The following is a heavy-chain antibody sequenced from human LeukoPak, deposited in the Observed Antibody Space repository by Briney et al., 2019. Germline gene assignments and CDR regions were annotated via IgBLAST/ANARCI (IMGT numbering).Heavy chain of an antibody. D-gene: IGHD2-2*01. V-gene: IGHV1-46*01. J-gene: IGHJ6*02. CDR3: ARDRRVVVPAATYYYGMDV. CDR1: GYTFTSYY. Sequence: GASVKVSCKASGYTFTSYYMHWVRQAPGQGLEWMGIINPSGSSTSYAQKFQGRVTMTRDTSTSTVYMELSSLRSEDTAVYYCARDRRVVVPAATYYYGMDVWGQGTTVTVSS. CDR2: INPSGSST.